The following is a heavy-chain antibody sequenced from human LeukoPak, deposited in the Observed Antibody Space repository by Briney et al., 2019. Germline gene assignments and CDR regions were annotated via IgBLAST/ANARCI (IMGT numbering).Heavy chain of an antibody. D-gene: IGHD2-2*01. CDR2: IRYDGSNK. V-gene: IGHV3-30*02. Sequence: GGSLRLSCAASGFTFSSYGMHWVRQAPGKGLEWVAFIRYDGSNKYYADSVKGRFTISRDNSKNTQYLQMNSLRAEDTAVYYCAKDLQLGDIVVVPGFPMDVWGKGTTVTVSS. CDR1: GFTFSSYG. CDR3: AKDLQLGDIVVVPGFPMDV. J-gene: IGHJ6*04.